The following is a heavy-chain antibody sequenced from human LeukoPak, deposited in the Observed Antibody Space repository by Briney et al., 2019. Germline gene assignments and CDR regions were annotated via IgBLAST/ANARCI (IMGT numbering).Heavy chain of an antibody. Sequence: SETLSLTCTVSGGSISSGGYYWSWIRQPPGKGLEWIGEINHSGSTNYNPSLKSRVTISVDTSKNQFSLKLSSVTAADTAVYYCASWKVGYCSGGSCKYFDYWGQGTLVTVSS. D-gene: IGHD2-15*01. CDR3: ASWKVGYCSGGSCKYFDY. J-gene: IGHJ4*02. CDR1: GGSISSGGYY. CDR2: INHSGST. V-gene: IGHV4-39*07.